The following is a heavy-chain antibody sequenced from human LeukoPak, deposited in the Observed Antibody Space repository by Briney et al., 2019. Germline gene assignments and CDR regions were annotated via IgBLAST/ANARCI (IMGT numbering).Heavy chain of an antibody. J-gene: IGHJ4*02. CDR1: GGSINSDGFY. CDR2: VYYTGST. CDR3: ARGDCSGGSCYSFWGTRPVGYFDY. D-gene: IGHD2-15*01. V-gene: IGHV4-39*01. Sequence: PSETLSLTCTVSGGSINSDGFYCGWIRQPPGKGLEWIANVYYTGSTYYNPSLKSRVTISVDTSKNQFSLQLSSVTAADTAVYYCARGDCSGGSCYSFWGTRPVGYFDYWGEGTLVSVSS.